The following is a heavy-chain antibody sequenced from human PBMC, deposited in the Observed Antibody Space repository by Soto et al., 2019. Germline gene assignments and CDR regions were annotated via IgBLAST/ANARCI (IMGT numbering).Heavy chain of an antibody. D-gene: IGHD2-2*01. CDR3: ASLGVVPAARGVY. V-gene: IGHV4-4*02. CDR1: GGSISSSNW. Sequence: SETLSLTCAVSGGSISSSNWWSWVRQPPGKGLEWIGEIYHSGSTNYNPSLKSRVTISVDKSKNQFPLKLSSVTAADTAVYYCASLGVVPAARGVYWGQGTLVTVSS. CDR2: IYHSGST. J-gene: IGHJ4*02.